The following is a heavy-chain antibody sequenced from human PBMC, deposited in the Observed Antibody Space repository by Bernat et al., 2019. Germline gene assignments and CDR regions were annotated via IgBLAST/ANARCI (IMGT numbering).Heavy chain of an antibody. J-gene: IGHJ4*02. CDR2: IKSKTDGGTT. CDR1: GFTFSNAW. Sequence: VQLLESGGDLVQPGGSLRLSCAASGFTFSNAWMSWVRQAPGKGLEWVGRIKSKTDGGTTDYAAPVKGRFTISRDDSKNTLYLQMNSLKTEDTAVYYCTTGLCSGGSCYSFYFDYWGQGTLVTVSS. CDR3: TTGLCSGGSCYSFYFDY. D-gene: IGHD2-15*01. V-gene: IGHV3-15*01.